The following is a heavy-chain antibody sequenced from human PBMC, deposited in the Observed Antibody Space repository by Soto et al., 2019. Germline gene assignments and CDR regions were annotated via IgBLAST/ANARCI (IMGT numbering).Heavy chain of an antibody. Sequence: QVQLVQSGAELKKPGASVSLSCKASGFSFNTYYIHWVRQSPGEGLQWMGVINPSNGFRSYPQKFQGRVSTTADMSTTTVYLELNSLKSEDTAVYFCARDWPDTYCGGDCPLGYYYHGMDVWGQGTAVTVSS. J-gene: IGHJ6*02. CDR3: ARDWPDTYCGGDCPLGYYYHGMDV. D-gene: IGHD2-21*02. V-gene: IGHV1-46*02. CDR1: GFSFNTYY. CDR2: INPSNGFR.